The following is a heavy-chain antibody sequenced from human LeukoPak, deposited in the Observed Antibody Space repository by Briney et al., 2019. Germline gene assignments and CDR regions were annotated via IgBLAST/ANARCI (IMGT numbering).Heavy chain of an antibody. CDR3: ARSMDTVYGDYATGAFDI. CDR1: GYSISSSNW. CDR2: IYYSGST. V-gene: IGHV4-28*01. J-gene: IGHJ3*02. Sequence: SDTLSLTCAVSGYSISSSNWWGWIRQPPGKGLEWIGYIYYSGSTYYNPSLKSRVTMSVDTSKNQFSLKLSSVTAVDTAVYYCARSMDTVYGDYATGAFDIWGQGTMVTVSS. D-gene: IGHD4-17*01.